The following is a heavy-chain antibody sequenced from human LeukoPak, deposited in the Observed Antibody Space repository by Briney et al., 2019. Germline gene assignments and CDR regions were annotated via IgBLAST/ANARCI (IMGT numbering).Heavy chain of an antibody. Sequence: GRSLRLSCAASGFTFDDYAVHWVRQAPGKGLEWVSGISVNSGSIGYAYSVKGIFTTSRDNAKNSMYLQMNSLRAEETALYYCAKAGGRWLQAPLDYWGQGTLVTVSS. CDR3: AKAGGRWLQAPLDY. V-gene: IGHV3-9*01. J-gene: IGHJ4*02. CDR1: GFTFDDYA. D-gene: IGHD1-26*01. CDR2: ISVNSGSI.